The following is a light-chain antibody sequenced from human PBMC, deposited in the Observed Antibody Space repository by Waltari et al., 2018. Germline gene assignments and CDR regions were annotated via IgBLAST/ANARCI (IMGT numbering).Light chain of an antibody. CDR2: GAS. CDR3: QQYSSSPLT. Sequence: EIVLTQSPGTLSLSPGERVTLSCRASQSVNNYLAWFQQKPGQAPRLLIHGASSRATGIPDRISGSGSGTDFTLTIIGLEPQDFAVYYCQQYSSSPLTFGPGTKVDIK. V-gene: IGKV3-20*01. J-gene: IGKJ3*01. CDR1: QSVNNY.